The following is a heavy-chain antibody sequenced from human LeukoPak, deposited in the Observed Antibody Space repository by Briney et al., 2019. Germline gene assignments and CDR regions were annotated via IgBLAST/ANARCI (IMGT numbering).Heavy chain of an antibody. CDR1: GGSFSGYY. CDR3: ARRFRYYYGSGLGKDRSYYFDY. J-gene: IGHJ4*02. D-gene: IGHD3-10*01. V-gene: IGHV4-34*01. Sequence: PSETLSLTCAVYGGSFSGYYWSWIRQPPGKGLEWIGEINHSGSTNYNPSLKSRVTISVDTSKNQFSLKLSSVTAADTAVYYCARRFRYYYGSGLGKDRSYYFDYWAQGTLVTVSS. CDR2: INHSGST.